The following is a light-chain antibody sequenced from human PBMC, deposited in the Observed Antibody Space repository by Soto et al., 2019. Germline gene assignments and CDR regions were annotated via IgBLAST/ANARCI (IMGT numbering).Light chain of an antibody. Sequence: EIELTQSPATLSLSPGERATLSCRASQSVSSFLVWYQQKPGQAPRLLIYGASSRATGIPDRFSGSGSGTDFTLTISGLQPEDFAVYYCQQYGTSPGTFGQGTKVDIK. J-gene: IGKJ1*01. V-gene: IGKV3-20*01. CDR3: QQYGTSPGT. CDR2: GAS. CDR1: QSVSSF.